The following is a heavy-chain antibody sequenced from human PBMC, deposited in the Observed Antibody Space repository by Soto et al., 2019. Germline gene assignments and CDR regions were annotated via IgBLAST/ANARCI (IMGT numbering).Heavy chain of an antibody. CDR2: IYWDDDK. D-gene: IGHD3-10*01. V-gene: IGHV2-5*02. CDR3: AHTLYGSGSYYSGVGAFDI. J-gene: IGHJ3*02. Sequence: QITLKESGPTLVKPTQTLTLTCTFSGFSLSTSGVGVGWIRQPPGKALEWLALIYWDDDKRYSPSLKSRLTITKANSKNEVVLTMTNMDPVDTAIYYCAHTLYGSGSYYSGVGAFDIWGQGTMVTVSS. CDR1: GFSLSTSGVG.